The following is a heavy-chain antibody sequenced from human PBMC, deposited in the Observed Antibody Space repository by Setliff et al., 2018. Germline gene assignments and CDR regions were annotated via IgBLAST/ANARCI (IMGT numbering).Heavy chain of an antibody. Sequence: GASVKVSCKASGYTFTGYYMHWVRQAPGQGXXXXXXXXXXXXXXXYAQXXQGWVTMTRDTSISTAYMELSRLRSDDTAVYYCARALGATITHFDYWGQGTLVTVSS. CDR1: GYTFTGYY. J-gene: IGHJ4*02. CDR3: ARALGATITHFDY. D-gene: IGHD1-26*01. CDR2: XXXXXXXX. V-gene: IGHV1-2*04.